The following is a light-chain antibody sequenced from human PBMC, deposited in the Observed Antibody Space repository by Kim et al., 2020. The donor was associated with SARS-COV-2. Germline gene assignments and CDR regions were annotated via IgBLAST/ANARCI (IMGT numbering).Light chain of an antibody. CDR1: SSDVGGYNY. Sequence: LSQPASVSGSPGQSITISCTGTSSDVGGYNYVPWYQQHPGKAPKLMIYDVSNRPSGVSNRFSGSKSGNTASLTISGLQAEDEADYYCSSYTSSSTWVFGGGTQLTVL. CDR2: DVS. CDR3: SSYTSSSTWV. J-gene: IGLJ3*02. V-gene: IGLV2-14*03.